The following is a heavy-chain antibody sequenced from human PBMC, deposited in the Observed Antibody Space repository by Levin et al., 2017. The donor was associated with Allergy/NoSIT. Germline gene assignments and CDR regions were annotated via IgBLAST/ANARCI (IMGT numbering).Heavy chain of an antibody. CDR2: ISSSSSTI. CDR3: ASPLRRDDFWSGYSGVERDY. V-gene: IGHV3-48*02. CDR1: GFTFSSYS. Sequence: GGSLRLSCAASGFTFSSYSMNWVRQAPGKGLEWVSYISSSSSTIYYADSVKGRFTISRDNAKNSLYLQMNSLRDEDTAVYYCASPLRRDDFWSGYSGVERDYWGQGTLVTVSS. J-gene: IGHJ4*02. D-gene: IGHD3-3*01.